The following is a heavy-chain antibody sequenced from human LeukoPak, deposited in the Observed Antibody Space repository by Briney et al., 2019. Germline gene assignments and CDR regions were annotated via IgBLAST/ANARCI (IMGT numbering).Heavy chain of an antibody. V-gene: IGHV3-21*04. CDR1: GLTFSSYS. Sequence: GGSLRLSCAASGLTFSSYSMNWVRQAPGKGLEWVSSISSSSSYIYYADSVKGRFTISRDNAKNSLYLQMNSLRAEDTAVYYCAKLLRFGEPTWGQGTLVTVSS. J-gene: IGHJ4*02. D-gene: IGHD3-10*01. CDR2: ISSSSSYI. CDR3: AKLLRFGEPT.